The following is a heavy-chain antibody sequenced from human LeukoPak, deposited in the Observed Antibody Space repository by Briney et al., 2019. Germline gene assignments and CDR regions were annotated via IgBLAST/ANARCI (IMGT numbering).Heavy chain of an antibody. V-gene: IGHV1-24*01. CDR1: GYSLTELS. CDR3: ARVKSYYYDTSDKDAFDI. J-gene: IGHJ3*02. Sequence: ASVKVSCKVSGYSLTELSMHWVRQAPGKGLEWMGGFDLDNGETIFAQNFQGRVTMTEDTSTDTAYLELSSLRSEDTAVYYCARVKSYYYDTSDKDAFDIWGQGTMVTVSS. CDR2: FDLDNGET. D-gene: IGHD3-22*01.